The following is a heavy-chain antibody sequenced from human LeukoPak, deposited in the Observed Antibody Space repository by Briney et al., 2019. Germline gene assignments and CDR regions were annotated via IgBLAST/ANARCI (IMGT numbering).Heavy chain of an antibody. Sequence: PGGSLRLSCAASGFTFSSYTLSWVRQAPGKGLEWVSCMTGSGGTIFYADSVKGPFTISRDNSKNTLYLQMNSPRAEDTAVYYCANGAMEARRFDPWGQGTLVTVSS. CDR3: ANGAMEARRFDP. CDR2: MTGSGGTI. CDR1: GFTFSSYT. V-gene: IGHV3-23*01. D-gene: IGHD5-18*01. J-gene: IGHJ5*02.